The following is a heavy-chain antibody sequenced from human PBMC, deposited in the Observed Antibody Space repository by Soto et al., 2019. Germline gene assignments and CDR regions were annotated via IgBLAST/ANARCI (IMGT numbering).Heavy chain of an antibody. CDR2: ISGSGGST. CDR1: GFTFSNYA. J-gene: IGHJ4*02. Sequence: EVQLLESGGGLVQPGGSLRLSCAASGFTFSNYAVTSVRQAPGKGLEWVSTISGSGGSTYYADSVKGRFTISRDNSKNTLYLQMNSLRAEHTAVYYCAKDQGRSWYEIDYWGQGTLVTVSS. CDR3: AKDQGRSWYEIDY. V-gene: IGHV3-23*01. D-gene: IGHD6-13*01.